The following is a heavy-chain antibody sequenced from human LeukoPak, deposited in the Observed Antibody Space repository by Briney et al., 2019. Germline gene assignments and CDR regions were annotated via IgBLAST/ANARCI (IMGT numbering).Heavy chain of an antibody. CDR3: AKDNVGGTSGWYRSAFDI. CDR2: ISGSGANT. V-gene: IGHV3-23*01. CDR1: RFTFSSYA. Sequence: GGSLRLSCAASRFTFSSYAMNWVRQAPGKGLEWVSTISGSGANTYYADSVKGRFTISRDNSNNTLFLQMNSLRAEDTAVYYCAKDNVGGTSGWYRSAFDIWGQGTMVTVSS. J-gene: IGHJ3*02. D-gene: IGHD6-19*01.